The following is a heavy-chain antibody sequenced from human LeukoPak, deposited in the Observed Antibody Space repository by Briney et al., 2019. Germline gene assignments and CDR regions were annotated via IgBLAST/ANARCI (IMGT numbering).Heavy chain of an antibody. J-gene: IGHJ4*02. CDR2: ISYDGSNK. CDR1: GLPLSAYA. CDR3: AKARGYSSSWSFDY. V-gene: IGHV3-30*18. Sequence: GGPRGPPWPASGLPLSAYASNWFGKLQAKGLRWLAVISYDGSNKYYADSVKGRFTISRDNSKNTLYLQMNSLRAEDTAVYYCAKARGYSSSWSFDYWGQGTLVTVSS. D-gene: IGHD6-13*01.